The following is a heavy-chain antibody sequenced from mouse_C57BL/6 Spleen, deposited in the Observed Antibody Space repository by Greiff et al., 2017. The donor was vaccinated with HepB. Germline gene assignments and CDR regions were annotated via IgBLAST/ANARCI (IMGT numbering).Heavy chain of an antibody. V-gene: IGHV1-80*01. CDR1: GYAFSSYW. CDR3: ARGYYGSSYYWYFDV. Sequence: VQLQQSGAELVKPGASVKISCKASGYAFSSYWMNWVKQRPGKGLEWIGQIYPGDGDTNYNGKFKGKATLTADKSSSTAYMQLSSLTSEDSAVYCCARGYYGSSYYWYFDVWGTGTTVTVSS. J-gene: IGHJ1*03. D-gene: IGHD1-1*01. CDR2: IYPGDGDT.